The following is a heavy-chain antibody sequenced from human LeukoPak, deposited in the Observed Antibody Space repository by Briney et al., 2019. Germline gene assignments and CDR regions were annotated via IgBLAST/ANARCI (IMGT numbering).Heavy chain of an antibody. CDR2: IYYSGST. D-gene: IGHD3-9*01. CDR1: GGSISSSSYY. Sequence: SETLSLTCTVSGGSISSSSYYWGWIRQPPGKGLEWIGYIYYSGSTYYNPSHKSRVTISVDTSKNQFSLKLSSVTAADTAVYHCAREKRLDYYYYYMDVWGKGTTVTVSS. J-gene: IGHJ6*03. V-gene: IGHV4-30-4*08. CDR3: AREKRLDYYYYYMDV.